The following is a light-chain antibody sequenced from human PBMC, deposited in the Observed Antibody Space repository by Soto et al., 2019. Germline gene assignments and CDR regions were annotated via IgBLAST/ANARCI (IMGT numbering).Light chain of an antibody. CDR3: HQYATSWT. J-gene: IGKJ1*01. Sequence: EIVLTQSPDTLSLSLGETATLSCRASRFVSSNFLAWYHQKSGQPPRLLLYGASVRAAGIPDRSSGGGSVTDFTLTISRLEPEDFGVYFCHQYATSWTFGQGTRV. V-gene: IGKV3-20*01. CDR2: GAS. CDR1: RFVSSNF.